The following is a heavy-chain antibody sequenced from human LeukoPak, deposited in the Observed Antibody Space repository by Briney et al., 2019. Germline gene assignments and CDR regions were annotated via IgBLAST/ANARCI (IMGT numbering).Heavy chain of an antibody. D-gene: IGHD4-17*01. CDR3: ARAWTTVTTYAFDI. CDR1: GFTFDDYG. J-gene: IGHJ3*02. V-gene: IGHV3-20*04. Sequence: AGGSLRLSCAASGFTFDDYGMSWVRQAPGKGLEWVSGINWNGGSTGYADSVKSRFTISRDNAKNSLYLQMNSLRAEDTALYYCARAWTTVTTYAFDIWGQGTMVTVSS. CDR2: INWNGGST.